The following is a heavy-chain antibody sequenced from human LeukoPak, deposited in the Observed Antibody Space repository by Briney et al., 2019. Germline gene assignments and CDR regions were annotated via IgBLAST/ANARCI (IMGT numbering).Heavy chain of an antibody. CDR2: ISSSSSYI. V-gene: IGHV3-21*01. D-gene: IGHD4-23*01. CDR3: ARDWFTVVTPDAFDI. Sequence: GGSLRLSCAASGFTFSSYSMNWVRQAPGKGLEWVSSISSSSSYIYYADSVKGRFTISRDNAKNSLYLQMNSLRAEDTAVYYCARDWFTVVTPDAFDIWGQGTMVTVSS. CDR1: GFTFSSYS. J-gene: IGHJ3*02.